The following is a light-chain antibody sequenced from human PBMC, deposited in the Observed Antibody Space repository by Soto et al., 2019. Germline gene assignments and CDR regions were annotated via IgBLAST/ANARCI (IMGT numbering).Light chain of an antibody. CDR2: SNN. V-gene: IGLV1-44*01. CDR1: SSNIGSYT. J-gene: IGLJ2*01. CDR3: AAWDDSLNGVV. Sequence: QSVLTQPPSASGTPGQRVTISCSGGSSNIGSYTVNWYQQLPGTAPKLLIYSNNQRPSGVPDRFSGSKSGTSVSLAISGLQSVDEADYYCAAWDDSLNGVVFGGGTKLTVL.